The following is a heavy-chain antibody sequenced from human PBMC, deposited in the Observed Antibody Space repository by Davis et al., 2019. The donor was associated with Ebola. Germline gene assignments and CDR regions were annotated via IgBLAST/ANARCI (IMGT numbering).Heavy chain of an antibody. D-gene: IGHD2-2*01. V-gene: IGHV1-18*04. CDR1: GYTFTSYG. CDR2: ISAYNGNT. J-gene: IGHJ3*02. Sequence: ASVKVSCKASGYTFTSYGISWVRQAPGQGLEWMGWISAYNGNTNYAQKLQGRVTMTTDTSTSTAYTELRSLRSDDTAVYYCARDRRAYCSSTSCLRAFDIWGQGTMVTVSS. CDR3: ARDRRAYCSSTSCLRAFDI.